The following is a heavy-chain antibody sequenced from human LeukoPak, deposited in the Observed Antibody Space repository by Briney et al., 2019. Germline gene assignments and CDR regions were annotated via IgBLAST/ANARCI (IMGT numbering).Heavy chain of an antibody. Sequence: GRSPRLSCAASGFTFSSYAMHWVRQAPGKGLEWVAVISYDGSNKYYADSVKGRFTISRDNSKNTLYLQMNSLRAEDTAVYYCAAVAGTGGVPFDYWGQGTLVTVSS. D-gene: IGHD6-19*01. CDR1: GFTFSSYA. CDR2: ISYDGSNK. CDR3: AAVAGTGGVPFDY. J-gene: IGHJ4*02. V-gene: IGHV3-30-3*01.